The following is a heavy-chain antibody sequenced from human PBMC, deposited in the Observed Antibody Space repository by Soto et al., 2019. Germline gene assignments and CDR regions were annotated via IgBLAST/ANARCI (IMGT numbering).Heavy chain of an antibody. D-gene: IGHD4-17*01. CDR3: ARHHPRDGDYEN. J-gene: IGHJ4*02. Sequence: QLQLQESGPGLVKPSETLSLTCTVSGGSISSSSYYWGWIRQPPGKGLEWIGSIYYSGSTYYNPSLKSRVTISVDTSKNQFSLKLSSVTAADTAVYYCARHHPRDGDYENWGQGTLVTVSS. V-gene: IGHV4-39*01. CDR1: GGSISSSSYY. CDR2: IYYSGST.